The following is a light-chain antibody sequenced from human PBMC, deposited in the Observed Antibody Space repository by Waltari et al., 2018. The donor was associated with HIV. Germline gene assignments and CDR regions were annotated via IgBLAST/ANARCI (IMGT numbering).Light chain of an antibody. CDR3: LHLNSYPLT. J-gene: IGKJ3*01. CDR2: AAS. V-gene: IGKV1-9*01. CDR1: QGISSY. Sequence: DIQLTQSPSFLSASVGDRVTITCWASQGISSYLAWYQQKPGKAPKLLMYAASTLQSGVPSRFSGSGSGTEFTLTISSLQPEDFATYYCLHLNSYPLTFGPGTKVEIK.